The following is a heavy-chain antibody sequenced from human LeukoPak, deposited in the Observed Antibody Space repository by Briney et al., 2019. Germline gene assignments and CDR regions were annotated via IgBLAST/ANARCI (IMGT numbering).Heavy chain of an antibody. CDR2: IYYSGST. CDR3: ASNTGRDSGWYGDFDY. CDR1: GGSISSSSYY. Sequence: SETLSLTCTVSGGSISSSSYYWGWIRQPPGKGLEWIGSIYYSGSTYYNPSLKSRGTISVDTSKNQFSLKLSSVTPADTAVYYCASNTGRDSGWYGDFDYWGQGTLVTVSS. V-gene: IGHV4-39*01. D-gene: IGHD6-19*01. J-gene: IGHJ4*02.